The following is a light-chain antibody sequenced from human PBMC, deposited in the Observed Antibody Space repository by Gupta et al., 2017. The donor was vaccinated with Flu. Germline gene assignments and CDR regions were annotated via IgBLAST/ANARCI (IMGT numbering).Light chain of an antibody. CDR3: QHHVNAPWT. Sequence: DIVMTQSPDSLAVSLRERATISCKSSQSVLYSSNNYNYLVWYQQKPGQPPKLLIYWACTRASGVPDRFSGSGSGTDFTLTISRLQAEDVAVYYCQHHVNAPWTFGQGTKVEIK. CDR2: WAC. CDR1: QSVLYSSNNYNY. V-gene: IGKV4-1*01. J-gene: IGKJ1*01.